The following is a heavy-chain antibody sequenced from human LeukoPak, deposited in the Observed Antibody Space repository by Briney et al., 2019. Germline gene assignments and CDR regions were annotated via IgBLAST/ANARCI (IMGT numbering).Heavy chain of an antibody. V-gene: IGHV3-23*01. CDR3: AKDVYGVNYYFDY. J-gene: IGHJ4*02. Sequence: PGGSLRLSCAASGFTHSSYAMSLVCQAAGKGLEWVSAISGSGGSTYYADSVKGRFTISRDNSKNTLYLQMNSLRAEDTAVYYCAKDVYGVNYYFDYWGQGTLVTVSS. CDR1: GFTHSSYA. CDR2: ISGSGGST. D-gene: IGHD4-17*01.